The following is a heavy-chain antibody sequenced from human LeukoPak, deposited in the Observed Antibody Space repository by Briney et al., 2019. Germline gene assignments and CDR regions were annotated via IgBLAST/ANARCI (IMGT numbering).Heavy chain of an antibody. CDR2: IIPILGIA. V-gene: IGHV1-69*04. Sequence: GASVKVSCKASGYTFTGYYMHWARQAPGQGLEWMGRIIPILGIANYAQKFQGRVTITADKSTSTAYMELSSLRSEDTAVYYCARDLSGGYGDQPVNWFDPWGQGTLVTVSS. CDR3: ARDLSGGYGDQPVNWFDP. J-gene: IGHJ5*02. D-gene: IGHD4-17*01. CDR1: GYTFTGYY.